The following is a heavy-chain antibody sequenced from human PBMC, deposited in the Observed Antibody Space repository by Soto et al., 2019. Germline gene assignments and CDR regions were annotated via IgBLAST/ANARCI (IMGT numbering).Heavy chain of an antibody. D-gene: IGHD3-16*01. CDR2: IYYGGNT. CDR1: GGSITSGS. V-gene: IGHV4-59*01. J-gene: IGHJ4*02. Sequence: SETLSLTCTVSGGSITSGSWSWIRQSPGKGLEWIGYIYYGGNTDYNPSIESRVTISLDTSKNQFSLKVRSVTAADTAVYYCARDWGGRKFDYWGQGARVTVAS. CDR3: ARDWGGRKFDY.